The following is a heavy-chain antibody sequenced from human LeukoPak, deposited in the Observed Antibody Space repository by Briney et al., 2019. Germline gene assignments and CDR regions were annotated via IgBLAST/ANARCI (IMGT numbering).Heavy chain of an antibody. CDR2: IYTSGST. CDR1: GGSISSYY. CDR3: ARGSLGDSSGWYEPPIDY. V-gene: IGHV4-4*07. D-gene: IGHD6-19*01. J-gene: IGHJ4*02. Sequence: SETLSLTCTVSGGSISSYYWSWIRQPAGKGLEWIGRIYTSGSTNYNPSLKSRVTMSVDTSKNQFSLKLSSVTAADTAVYYCARGSLGDSSGWYEPPIDYWGQGTLVTVSS.